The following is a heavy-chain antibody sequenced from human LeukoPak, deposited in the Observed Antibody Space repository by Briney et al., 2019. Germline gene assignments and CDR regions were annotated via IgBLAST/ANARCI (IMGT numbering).Heavy chain of an antibody. J-gene: IGHJ4*02. D-gene: IGHD6-19*01. Sequence: PSETLSLTCTVSGGSISSSSYYWGWIRQPPGKGLEWIGSIYYSGSTYYNPSLKSRVTISVDTSKNQFSLKLSSVTAADTAVYYCARIYSSGWYIHWGQGTLVTVSS. CDR2: IYYSGST. V-gene: IGHV4-39*01. CDR3: ARIYSSGWYIH. CDR1: GGSISSSSYY.